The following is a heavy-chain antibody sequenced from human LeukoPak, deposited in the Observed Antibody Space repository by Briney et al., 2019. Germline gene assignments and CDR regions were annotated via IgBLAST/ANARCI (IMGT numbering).Heavy chain of an antibody. V-gene: IGHV4-59*01. CDR1: GGSMSDYY. J-gene: IGHJ3*02. CDR3: ARDYTMTHASDI. Sequence: SETLSLTCTVSGGSMSDYYWDWIRQPPGKGLEWIGYIYYTGTTNYNPSLKGRVIISIDTSKNQFSLKLSSVTAADTALYYCARDYTMTHASDIWGQGTLVTVSS. CDR2: IYYTGTT. D-gene: IGHD3-22*01.